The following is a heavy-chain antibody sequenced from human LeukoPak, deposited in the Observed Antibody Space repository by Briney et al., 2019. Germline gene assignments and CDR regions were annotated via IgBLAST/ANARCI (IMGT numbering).Heavy chain of an antibody. J-gene: IGHJ5*02. V-gene: IGHV4-59*01. CDR1: GGSISSYY. CDR3: ARDRRAWGWFDP. D-gene: IGHD3-16*01. CDR2: IYYSGST. Sequence: PSETLSLTCTVSGGSISSYYWSWIRQPPGKGLEWIGYIYYSGSTNYNPSLKSRVTISVDTSKNQFSLKLSSVTAADTAVYYCARDRRAWGWFDPWGQGTLVTVPS.